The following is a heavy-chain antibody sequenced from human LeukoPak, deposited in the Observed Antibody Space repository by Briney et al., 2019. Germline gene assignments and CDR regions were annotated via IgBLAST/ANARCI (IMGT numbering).Heavy chain of an antibody. CDR1: GGSINSRNYY. J-gene: IGHJ5*02. CDR2: IDTTGST. CDR3: ARGLRYFGWLYES. V-gene: IGHV4-61*02. D-gene: IGHD3-9*01. Sequence: SETLSLTCTVSGGSINSRNYYWSWLRQPAGKGLEWIGRIDTTGSTNFNPSLKSRVIISVDTPKNQFSLRLSSVTAADTAVYYCARGLRYFGWLYESWGQGSLVTVPS.